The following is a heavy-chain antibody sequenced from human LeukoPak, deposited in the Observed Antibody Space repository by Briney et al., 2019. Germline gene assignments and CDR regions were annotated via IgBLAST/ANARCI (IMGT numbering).Heavy chain of an antibody. CDR1: GYTFTAYY. V-gene: IGHV1-2*02. D-gene: IGHD6-19*01. CDR3: ARGASRQWLTLDAFDI. Sequence: GASVKVSCKASGYTFTAYYIHWVRRAPGQGLEWMGWINPNNGGTNYAQKFQDRVTMTRNTSISTAYMELSSLRSEDTAVYYCARGASRQWLTLDAFDIWGQGTMVTVSS. J-gene: IGHJ3*02. CDR2: INPNNGGT.